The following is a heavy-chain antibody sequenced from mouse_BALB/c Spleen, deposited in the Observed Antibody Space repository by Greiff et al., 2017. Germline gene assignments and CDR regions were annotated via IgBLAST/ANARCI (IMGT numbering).Heavy chain of an antibody. CDR3: TSYGGPFDY. J-gene: IGHJ2*01. D-gene: IGHD1-1*02. CDR1: GYTFTDYE. V-gene: IGHV1-15*01. Sequence: QVHVKQSGAELVRPGASVTLSCKASGYTFTDYEMHWVKQTPVHGLEWIGAIDPETGGTAYNQKFKGKATLTADKSSSTAYMELRSLTSEDSAVYYCTSYGGPFDYWGQGTTLTVSS. CDR2: IDPETGGT.